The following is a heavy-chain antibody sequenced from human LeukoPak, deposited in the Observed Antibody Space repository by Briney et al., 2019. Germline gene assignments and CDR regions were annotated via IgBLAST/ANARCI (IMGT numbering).Heavy chain of an antibody. CDR1: GYTFTSYG. V-gene: IGHV1-18*04. J-gene: IGHJ4*02. Sequence: ASVKVSCKASGYTFTSYGISWVRQAPGQGLEWMGWISAYNGNTNYAQKLQGRVTMPTDTSTSTAYMELRSLRSDDTAVYYCARVGAVLRYFDWLPDPYYFDYWGQGTLVTVSS. D-gene: IGHD3-9*01. CDR3: ARVGAVLRYFDWLPDPYYFDY. CDR2: ISAYNGNT.